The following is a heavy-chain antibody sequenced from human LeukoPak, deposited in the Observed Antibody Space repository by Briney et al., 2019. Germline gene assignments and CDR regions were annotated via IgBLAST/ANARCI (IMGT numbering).Heavy chain of an antibody. D-gene: IGHD2/OR15-2a*01. CDR3: AKVSDYYYYYGLDV. J-gene: IGHJ6*02. Sequence: GASVKVSCKAPGYTFTSYDINWVRQATGQGLEWMGWMNPNSGNTGYAQKFQGRVTMTRNTSISTAYMELSSLRSEDTAVYYCAKVSDYYYYYGLDVWGQGTTVTVSS. CDR2: MNPNSGNT. CDR1: GYTFTSYD. V-gene: IGHV1-8*01.